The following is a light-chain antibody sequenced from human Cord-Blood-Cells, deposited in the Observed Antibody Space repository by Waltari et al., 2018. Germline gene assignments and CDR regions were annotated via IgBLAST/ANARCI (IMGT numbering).Light chain of an antibody. CDR1: QGIRND. Sequence: AIQMTQSPSSVSASVGDRVTITRRASQGIRNDLGWYQQKPGKAPKLLIYAASSLQSGVPSRFSGSGSGTDFTLTISSLQPEDFATYYCLQDYNYPRTFGQGTKVEIK. J-gene: IGKJ1*01. V-gene: IGKV1-6*01. CDR2: AAS. CDR3: LQDYNYPRT.